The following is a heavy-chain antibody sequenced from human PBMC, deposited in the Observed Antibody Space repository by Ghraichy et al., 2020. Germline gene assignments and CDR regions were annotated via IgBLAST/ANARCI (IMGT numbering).Heavy chain of an antibody. CDR1: GGSFSGYY. J-gene: IGHJ5*02. CDR2: INHSGST. CDR3: ARGPPHSYSSSWYRWFDP. Sequence: SETLSLTCAVYGGSFSGYYWSWIRQPPGKGLEWIGEINHSGSTNYNPSLKSRVTISVDTSKNQFSLKLSSVTAADTAVYYCARGPPHSYSSSWYRWFDPWGQGTLVTVSS. D-gene: IGHD6-13*01. V-gene: IGHV4-34*01.